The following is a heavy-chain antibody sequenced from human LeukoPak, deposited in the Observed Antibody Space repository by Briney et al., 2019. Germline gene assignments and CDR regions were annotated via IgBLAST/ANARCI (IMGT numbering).Heavy chain of an antibody. CDR1: GDSISSYY. J-gene: IGHJ5*02. D-gene: IGHD6-13*01. CDR3: ARGIAAAGTPSGNWFDP. CDR2: IYYSGST. Sequence: PSETLSLTCTVSGDSISSYYWSWIRQPPGKGLEWIGYIYYSGSTYYNPSLKSRVTISVDRSKNQFSLKLSSVTAADTAVYYCARGIAAAGTPSGNWFDPWGQGTLVTVSS. V-gene: IGHV4-59*12.